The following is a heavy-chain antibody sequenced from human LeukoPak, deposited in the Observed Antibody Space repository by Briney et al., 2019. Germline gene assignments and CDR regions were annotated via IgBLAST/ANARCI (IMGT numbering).Heavy chain of an antibody. CDR2: SGTSGDGDAT. CDR3: TTELWFGELLLGY. J-gene: IGHJ4*02. CDR1: GFTLSKAW. V-gene: IGHV3-15*04. Sequence: GGSLRLSCAASGFTLSKAWMSWVRQAQGKGLEWIGRSGTSGDGDATVLAAPVKGRFTISIDESKNTLYLQMNRLKTDETAVYYCTTELWFGELLLGYWGQGALVTVSS. D-gene: IGHD3-10*01.